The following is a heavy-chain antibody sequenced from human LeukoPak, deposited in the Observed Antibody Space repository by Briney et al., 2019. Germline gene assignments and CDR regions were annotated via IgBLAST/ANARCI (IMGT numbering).Heavy chain of an antibody. CDR1: GGSISSYY. CDR3: ARAHKLNAFDI. V-gene: IGHV4-59*01. Sequence: PSETLSLTCTVSGGSISSYYWSWIRQPPGKGLEWIGYIYYSGSTNYNPSLKSRVTISVDTSKNQFSLNLSSVTAADTAVYYCARAHKLNAFDIWGQGTMVTVSS. J-gene: IGHJ3*02. D-gene: IGHD1-1*01. CDR2: IYYSGST.